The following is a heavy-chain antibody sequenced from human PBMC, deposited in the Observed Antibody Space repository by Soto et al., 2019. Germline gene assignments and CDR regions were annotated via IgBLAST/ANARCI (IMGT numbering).Heavy chain of an antibody. Sequence: ASVKVSCKASGYTFTSYYMRWVRQAPGQGLEWMGIINPSGGSTSYAQKFQGRVTMTRDTSTSTVYMELSSLRSEDTAVYYCARANQDDSSGLYFRHWGQGTLVTVSS. V-gene: IGHV1-46*01. CDR2: INPSGGST. CDR3: ARANQDDSSGLYFRH. D-gene: IGHD3-22*01. J-gene: IGHJ1*01. CDR1: GYTFTSYY.